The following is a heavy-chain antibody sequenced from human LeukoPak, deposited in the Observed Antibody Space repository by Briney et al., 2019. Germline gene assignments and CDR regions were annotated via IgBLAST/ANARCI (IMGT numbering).Heavy chain of an antibody. CDR3: AKLVTSQLVSVAKS. Sequence: GGSLRLSCAASGFTFSSYAMSWVRQAPGKGLEWVSAISGSGGSTYYADSVKGRFTISRDSSKNTLYLQMNSLRAEDTAVYYCAKLVTSQLVSVAKSWGQGTLVTVSS. D-gene: IGHD6-13*01. CDR2: ISGSGGST. J-gene: IGHJ4*02. V-gene: IGHV3-23*01. CDR1: GFTFSSYA.